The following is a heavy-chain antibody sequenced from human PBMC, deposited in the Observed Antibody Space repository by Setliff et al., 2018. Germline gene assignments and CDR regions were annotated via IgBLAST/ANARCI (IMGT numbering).Heavy chain of an antibody. CDR3: MRLVRFCSRTVCQRTSGDEA. J-gene: IGHJ5*02. CDR1: GYIFSSYG. CDR2: IGVYSGNT. D-gene: IGHD3-3*01. V-gene: IGHV1-18*01. Sequence: ASVKVSCKGSGYIFSSYGISWVRQAPGQGLEWLGWIGVYSGNTYSAQRFQGRVSLTTDESTNTAYLELRGLRSDDTAVYYCMRLVRFCSRTVCQRTSGDEAWGQGTLVT.